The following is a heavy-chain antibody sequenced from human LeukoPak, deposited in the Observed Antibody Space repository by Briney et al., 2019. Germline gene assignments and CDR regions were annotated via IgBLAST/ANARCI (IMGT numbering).Heavy chain of an antibody. CDR3: AQDGYNQKIYYYYYGMDV. CDR1: GFTFSSYA. CDR2: ISGSGGAGT. V-gene: IGHV3-23*01. Sequence: PGGSLRLSCAGSGFTFSSYAMSWVRQAPGKGLEWVSTISGSGGAGTYYADSVKGRFTVSRDNSRNTLYLPMNSLRAEDTAVYYCAQDGYNQKIYYYYYGMDVWGQGTTVTVSS. J-gene: IGHJ6*02. D-gene: IGHD5-24*01.